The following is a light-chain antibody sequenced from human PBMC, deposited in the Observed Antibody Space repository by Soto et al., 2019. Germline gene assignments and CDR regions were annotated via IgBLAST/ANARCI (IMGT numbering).Light chain of an antibody. CDR2: GAS. Sequence: EIVLTQSPGTLSLSPGERATLSCRASQSVGNNYLAWYQQKPGQAPRLLIYGASSRATGIPHRFSGSGSGTDFTLTISRLEPEDFAVYYCQQYSSSLMYTFGQGTKLEIK. CDR3: QQYSSSLMYT. V-gene: IGKV3-20*01. J-gene: IGKJ2*01. CDR1: QSVGNNY.